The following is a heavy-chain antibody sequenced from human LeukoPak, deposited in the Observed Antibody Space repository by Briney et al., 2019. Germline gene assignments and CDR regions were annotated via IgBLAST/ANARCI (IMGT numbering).Heavy chain of an antibody. CDR1: GYSFTSYW. J-gene: IGHJ6*02. V-gene: IGHV5-10-1*01. D-gene: IGHD3-22*01. CDR3: ARLPPHYDSSGMGYYYYGMDV. CDR2: IDPSDSYT. Sequence: GESLLISCQGSGYSFTSYWISWVRQMPGKGLEWMGRIDPSDSYTNYSPSFQGHVTISADKSISTAYLQWSSLKASDTAMYYCARLPPHYDSSGMGYYYYGMDVWGQGTTVTVSS.